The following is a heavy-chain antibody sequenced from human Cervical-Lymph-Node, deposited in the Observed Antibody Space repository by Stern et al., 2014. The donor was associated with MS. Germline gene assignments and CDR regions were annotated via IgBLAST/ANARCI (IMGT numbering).Heavy chain of an antibody. Sequence: VQLVGSGGGVVQPGGSLRLSCVASGFTFTTSGMHWVRQAPGKGLDWVAGISYDGSNQYYGDSVKGRFTISRDNSKNTVYLQMNSLRPEDTAVYYCANAAALSCRSPSCYKAFEYWGQGILVTVSS. J-gene: IGHJ4*02. V-gene: IGHV3-30*18. D-gene: IGHD2-2*02. CDR1: GFTFTTSG. CDR3: ANAAALSCRSPSCYKAFEY. CDR2: ISYDGSNQ.